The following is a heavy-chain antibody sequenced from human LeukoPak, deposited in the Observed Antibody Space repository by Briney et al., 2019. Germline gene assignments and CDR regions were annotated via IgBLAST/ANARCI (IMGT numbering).Heavy chain of an antibody. Sequence: PSQTLSLTCTVSGGSISSGSYYWSWIRQPAGKGLEWIGRIYTSGSTSYDPSLKSRVPISVDTSKNQFSLKLSSVTAADTAVYYCARDGSRGSFYFDYWGQGTLVTVSS. CDR1: GGSISSGSYY. J-gene: IGHJ4*02. CDR2: IYTSGST. D-gene: IGHD3-10*01. CDR3: ARDGSRGSFYFDY. V-gene: IGHV4-61*02.